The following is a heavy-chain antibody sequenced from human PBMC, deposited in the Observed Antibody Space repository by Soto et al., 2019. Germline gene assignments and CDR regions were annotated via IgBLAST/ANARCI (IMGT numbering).Heavy chain of an antibody. CDR3: ARRLHRVVVAVNWFDP. V-gene: IGHV4-39*01. J-gene: IGHJ5*02. Sequence: SETLSLTCTVSGGSISSSRYYWGWIRQPPGKGLEWIGSIYYSGSTYYNPCLKSRVTISVDTSTNRFSLKLSSVTAADTAVYSCARRLHRVVVAVNWFDPWGQGTLVTVSS. D-gene: IGHD2-15*01. CDR2: IYYSGST. CDR1: GGSISSSRYY.